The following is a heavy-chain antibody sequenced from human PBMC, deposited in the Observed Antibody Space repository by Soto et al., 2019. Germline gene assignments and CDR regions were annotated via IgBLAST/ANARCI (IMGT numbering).Heavy chain of an antibody. D-gene: IGHD2-21*02. V-gene: IGHV1-69*01. CDR1: GGTFSGYA. J-gene: IGHJ6*02. Sequence: ASVKVSCKASGGTFSGYAISWVRQAPGQGLEWMGVIIPTFGTANYAQKFQGRVTITADESTSTAYMELSSLRSEDTAVYYCARGDIVVVTAIHGYYYYGMDVWGQGTTVTVSS. CDR3: ARGDIVVVTAIHGYYYYGMDV. CDR2: IIPTFGTA.